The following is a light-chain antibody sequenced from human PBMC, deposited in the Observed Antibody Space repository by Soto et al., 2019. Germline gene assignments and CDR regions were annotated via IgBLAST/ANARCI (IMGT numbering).Light chain of an antibody. J-gene: IGLJ3*02. CDR1: SSDIGGYNY. Sequence: QSALTQPASVSGSPGQSITISCTGTSSDIGGYNYVSWYQQHPGKAPKLMIYEVSNRPSGVSNRFSGSKSGNSASLTISGLQAEDEADYYCSSYTSYSTPVFGGGTKLTVL. V-gene: IGLV2-14*01. CDR3: SSYTSYSTPV. CDR2: EVS.